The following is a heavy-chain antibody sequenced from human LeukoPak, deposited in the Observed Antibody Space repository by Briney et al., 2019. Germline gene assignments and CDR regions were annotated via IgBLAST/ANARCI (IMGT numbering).Heavy chain of an antibody. CDR3: ARLYYDILTGYYGNWFDP. D-gene: IGHD3-9*01. Sequence: ASVKVPCKASGGTFSSYAISWVRQAPGQGLEWMGGIIPIFGTANYAQKFQGRVTITADKSTSTAYMELSSLRSEDTAVYYCARLYYDILTGYYGNWFDPWGQGTLVTVSS. CDR2: IIPIFGTA. CDR1: GGTFSSYA. V-gene: IGHV1-69*06. J-gene: IGHJ5*02.